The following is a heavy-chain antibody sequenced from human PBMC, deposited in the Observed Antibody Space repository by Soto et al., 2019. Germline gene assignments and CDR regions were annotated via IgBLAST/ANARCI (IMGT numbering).Heavy chain of an antibody. V-gene: IGHV5-10-1*01. CDR3: ARRASSSWYEYYGMDV. CDR1: GYSFTSYW. J-gene: IGHJ6*02. CDR2: IDPSDSYT. D-gene: IGHD6-13*01. Sequence: GESLKISCKGSGYSFTSYWISWVRKMPGKGLEWMGRIDPSDSYTNYSPSFQGHVTISADKSISTAYLQWSSLKASDTAMYYCARRASSSWYEYYGMDVWGQGTTVTVSS.